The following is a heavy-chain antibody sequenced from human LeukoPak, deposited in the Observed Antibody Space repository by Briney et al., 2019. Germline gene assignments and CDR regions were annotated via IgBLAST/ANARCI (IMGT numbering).Heavy chain of an antibody. CDR2: IYYSGST. D-gene: IGHD5-24*01. Sequence: SETLSLTCAVSGGSISSNSYYWGWIRQPPGKGLEWIGSIYYSGSTYYNPSLKSRVTISVDTSKNQFSLKLSSVTAADTAVYYCARHDGYYYYYMDVWGKGTTVTISS. CDR1: GGSISSNSYY. V-gene: IGHV4-39*01. CDR3: ARHDGYYYYYMDV. J-gene: IGHJ6*03.